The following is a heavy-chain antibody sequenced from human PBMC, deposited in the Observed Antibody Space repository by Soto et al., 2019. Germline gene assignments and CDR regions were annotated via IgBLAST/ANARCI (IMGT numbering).Heavy chain of an antibody. CDR2: IWYDGSNK. J-gene: IGHJ5*02. D-gene: IGHD6-19*01. CDR1: GFTFSSYG. V-gene: IGHV3-33*01. CDR3: AREGIAVAVINWFDP. Sequence: QVQLVESGGGVVQPGRSLRLSCAASGFTFSSYGMHWVRQAPGKGLEWVAVIWYDGSNKYYADSVKGRFTISRDNSNNTLYLQMNSLRAEDTAVYYCAREGIAVAVINWFDPWGQGTLVTVSS.